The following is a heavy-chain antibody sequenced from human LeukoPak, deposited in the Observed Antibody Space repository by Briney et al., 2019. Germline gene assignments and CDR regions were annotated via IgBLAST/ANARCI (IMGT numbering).Heavy chain of an antibody. J-gene: IGHJ1*01. Sequence: KSGESLKISCKGSGYSFTSYWIGWVRQMPGKGLEWMGIIYPGDSDTRYSPSFQGQVTISADKSIGTAYLQWSSLKASDTAMYYCARLSPIGPGSYSSFEYFQHWGQGTLVTVSS. CDR2: IYPGDSDT. CDR1: GYSFTSYW. D-gene: IGHD3-10*01. V-gene: IGHV5-51*01. CDR3: ARLSPIGPGSYSSFEYFQH.